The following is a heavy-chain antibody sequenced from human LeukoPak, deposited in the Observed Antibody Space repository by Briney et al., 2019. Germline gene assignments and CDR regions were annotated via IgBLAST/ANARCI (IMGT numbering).Heavy chain of an antibody. D-gene: IGHD6-13*01. J-gene: IGHJ5*02. Sequence: SETLSLTCTVSGASISGYYWSWIRQPPGKGLEWIGYIYYSGSTNYNPSLKSRVTISIDTSKNQFSLKLSSVTAAGTAIYSCARGYSSSWYWLDPWAREPWSPSP. CDR3: ARGYSSSWYWLDP. V-gene: IGHV4-59*01. CDR1: GASISGYY. CDR2: IYYSGST.